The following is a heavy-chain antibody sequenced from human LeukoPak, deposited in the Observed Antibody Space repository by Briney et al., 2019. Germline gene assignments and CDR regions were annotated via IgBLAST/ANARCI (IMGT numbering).Heavy chain of an antibody. D-gene: IGHD2-15*01. J-gene: IGHJ4*02. CDR3: ASVALGDY. Sequence: PGGSLRLSCAASGFTFSSYAMHWVRQAPGKGLEWVAVISYDGSNKYYADSVKGRFTISRGNSKNTLYLQMNSLRAEDTAVYYCASVALGDYWGQGTLVTVSS. V-gene: IGHV3-30*04. CDR1: GFTFSSYA. CDR2: ISYDGSNK.